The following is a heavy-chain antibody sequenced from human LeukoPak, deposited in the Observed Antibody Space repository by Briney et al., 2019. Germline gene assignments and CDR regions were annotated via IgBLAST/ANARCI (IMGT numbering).Heavy chain of an antibody. CDR2: ISAYNGNT. CDR1: GYTFTSYG. Sequence: GASVKVSCKASGYTFTSYGISWVRQAPGQGLEWMGWISAYNGNTNYAQKLQGRVTMTTDTSTSTAYLELRSLRSDDTAVYYCARGLSRRTGFGAPRNYYYYYYMDVWGKGTTVTISS. J-gene: IGHJ6*03. CDR3: ARGLSRRTGFGAPRNYYYYYYMDV. V-gene: IGHV1-18*01. D-gene: IGHD3-16*01.